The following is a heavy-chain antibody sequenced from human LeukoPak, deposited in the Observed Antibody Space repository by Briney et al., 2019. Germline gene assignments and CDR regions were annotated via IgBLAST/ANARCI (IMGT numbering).Heavy chain of an antibody. CDR3: ARRKSGGGSSGSSFDY. D-gene: IGHD2-15*01. J-gene: IGHJ4*02. V-gene: IGHV5-51*01. CDR2: IYPGDSDT. CDR1: GYSFTSYW. Sequence: ESPKIPRNGSGYSFTSYWIGWVRRMPGKGLEWGGIIYPGDSDTRYSPSFQGQVTISADKSISNAYLQWSSLKASDTAMYYCARRKSGGGSSGSSFDYWGQGTLVTVSS.